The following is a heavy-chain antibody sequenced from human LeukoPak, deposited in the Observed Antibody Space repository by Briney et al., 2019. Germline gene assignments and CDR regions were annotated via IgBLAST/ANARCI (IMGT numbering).Heavy chain of an antibody. J-gene: IGHJ4*02. Sequence: GGSLRLSCAASGFTFSSSAMCWVRQAPGKGLEWVSAISNNGGYTYYADSVQGRFTISRDNSKSTLCLQMNSLRAEDTAVYYCAKQLGYCSDGSCYFPYWGQGTLVTVSS. CDR1: GFTFSSSA. CDR3: AKQLGYCSDGSCYFPY. CDR2: ISNNGGYT. V-gene: IGHV3-23*01. D-gene: IGHD2-15*01.